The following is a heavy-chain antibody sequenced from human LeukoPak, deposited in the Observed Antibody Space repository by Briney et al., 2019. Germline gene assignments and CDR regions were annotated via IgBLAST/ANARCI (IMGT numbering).Heavy chain of an antibody. Sequence: GGSLRLSCAASGFTFNNYGMSWVRQAPGKGLEWVSTITGSGTTTYYADSVRGRFTISRDNSNNTLYLQMNSLRAEDTALYYCAKPIWGAFPREMDVWGKGTTVTISS. CDR1: GFTFNNYG. V-gene: IGHV3-23*01. D-gene: IGHD3-16*01. CDR3: AKPIWGAFPREMDV. CDR2: ITGSGTTT. J-gene: IGHJ6*04.